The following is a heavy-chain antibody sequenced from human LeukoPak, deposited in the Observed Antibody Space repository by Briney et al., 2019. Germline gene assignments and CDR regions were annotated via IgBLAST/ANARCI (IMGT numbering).Heavy chain of an antibody. CDR2: ISSSGSTI. V-gene: IGHV3-11*04. J-gene: IGHJ6*03. CDR1: GFTFSDYY. CDR3: ARVDYYESSGSDPPPGYYYYMDV. Sequence: GGSLRLSCAASGFTFSDYYMSWIRQAPGKGLEWVSYISSSGSTIYYADSVKGRFTISRDNAKNSLYLQMNSLRAEDTAVYYCARVDYYESSGSDPPPGYYYYMDVWGKGTTVTVSS. D-gene: IGHD3-22*01.